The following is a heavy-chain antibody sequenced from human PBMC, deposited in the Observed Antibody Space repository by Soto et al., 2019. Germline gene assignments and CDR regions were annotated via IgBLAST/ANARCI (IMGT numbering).Heavy chain of an antibody. CDR2: IYYRGST. D-gene: IGHD1-1*01. J-gene: IGHJ4*02. CDR3: ARDRSNSPDYFDY. CDR1: GGSITSDDYY. V-gene: IGHV4-30-4*01. Sequence: LSLTCTVSGGSITSDDYYWSWIRQPPGKGLEWIGYIYYRGSTSHNPSLQSRLTISIDTSKNQFSLELTSVTAADTAVYYCARDRSNSPDYFDYWGQGILVTVSS.